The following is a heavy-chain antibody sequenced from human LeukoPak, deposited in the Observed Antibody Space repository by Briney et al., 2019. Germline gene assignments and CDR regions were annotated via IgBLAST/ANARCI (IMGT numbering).Heavy chain of an antibody. D-gene: IGHD4-17*01. CDR1: SVSIFSGVYY. CDR3: ATSARGYGDHEG. Sequence: NASQTLSLTCTVSSVSIFSGVYYWSWIRQHPGKGLEWIGYIYYSGSTYYNPSLKSRVTISVDTSKNQFSLNLNSATAADTAVYYCATSARGYGDHEGWGQGTLVTVSS. V-gene: IGHV4-31*03. J-gene: IGHJ4*02. CDR2: IYYSGST.